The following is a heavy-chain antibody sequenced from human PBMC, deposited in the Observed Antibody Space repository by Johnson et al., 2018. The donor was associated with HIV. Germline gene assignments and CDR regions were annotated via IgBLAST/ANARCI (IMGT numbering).Heavy chain of an antibody. V-gene: IGHV3-66*01. CDR1: GFTVSSNY. CDR3: ARACSDGSCYEEKSPDSFDI. J-gene: IGHJ3*02. Sequence: VQLVESGGGVVQPGGSLRLSCTASGFTVSSNYMSWVRQAPGKGLEWVSVIYSGGSTYYADSVTGRFTILRAKSKNTMNLQMNSLRAEDTAVYYCARACSDGSCYEEKSPDSFDIWGQGTMVTVSS. D-gene: IGHD2-15*01. CDR2: IYSGGST.